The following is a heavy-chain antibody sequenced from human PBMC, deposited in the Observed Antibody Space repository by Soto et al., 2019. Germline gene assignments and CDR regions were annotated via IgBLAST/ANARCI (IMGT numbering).Heavy chain of an antibody. CDR3: ASGAPRSGRYESWFDP. Sequence: PSETLSLTCNVSGGSVSNYYWSWIRQPPGKGLEWIGYIYYSGSTNYNSSLKSRVTISVDSSKNQLSLKLSSVTAADTAVYYCASGAPRSGRYESWFDPWGQGTLVTVSS. J-gene: IGHJ5*02. V-gene: IGHV4-59*02. CDR2: IYYSGST. D-gene: IGHD6-19*01. CDR1: GGSVSNYY.